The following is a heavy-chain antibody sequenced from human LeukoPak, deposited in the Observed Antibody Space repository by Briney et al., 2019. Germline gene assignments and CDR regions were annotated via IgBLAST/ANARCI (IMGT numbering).Heavy chain of an antibody. Sequence: SVKVSCKASGGTFSSYAISWVRQAPGQGLEWKGGIIPIFGTANYAQKFQGRVTITADESTSTAYMELSSLRSEDTAVYYCARAEREYYYDSSGYYYGAFDIWGQGTMVTVSS. CDR2: IIPIFGTA. D-gene: IGHD3-22*01. CDR3: ARAEREYYYDSSGYYYGAFDI. CDR1: GGTFSSYA. J-gene: IGHJ3*02. V-gene: IGHV1-69*01.